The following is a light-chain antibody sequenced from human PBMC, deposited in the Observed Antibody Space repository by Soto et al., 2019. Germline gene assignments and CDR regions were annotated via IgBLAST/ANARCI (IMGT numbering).Light chain of an antibody. CDR2: RAF. CDR1: RTISDW. Sequence: DIQMTQSPSTLSASIGDRVTITCRASRTISDWLAWYQQRPGKAPKLLIYRAFRLESGVPRRFSGSASGTEFTLTISGLQPDDFATYHCQQYNTFSFTFGQGTRLEIK. J-gene: IGKJ2*01. V-gene: IGKV1-5*03. CDR3: QQYNTFSFT.